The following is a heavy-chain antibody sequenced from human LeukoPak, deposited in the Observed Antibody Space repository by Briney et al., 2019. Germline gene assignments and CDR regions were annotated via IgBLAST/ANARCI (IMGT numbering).Heavy chain of an antibody. CDR2: INPNSGGT. D-gene: IGHD6-13*01. V-gene: IGHV1-2*02. J-gene: IGHJ6*02. CDR1: VYTFTGYY. Sequence: ASVKVSCKASVYTFTGYYMHWVRQAPGQGLEWMGWINPNSGGTNYAQKFQGRVTMTRDTSISTAYMELSRLRSDDTAVYYCASPAAGSPYYYYGMDVWGQGTTVTVSS. CDR3: ASPAAGSPYYYYGMDV.